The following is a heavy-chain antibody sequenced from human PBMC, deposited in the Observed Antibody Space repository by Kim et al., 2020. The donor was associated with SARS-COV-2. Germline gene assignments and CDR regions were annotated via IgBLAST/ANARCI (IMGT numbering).Heavy chain of an antibody. CDR1: GFSVSTSGVG. D-gene: IGHD6-13*01. CDR3: AHRRSSSSYYGDYFDY. Sequence: SGPTLVKPTQTLTLTCTVYGFSVSTSGVGVGWIRQPPGKALEWLALIYWDDDKRYRPSLKSRLTITKDTSKNQVVLTMTNMDPVDTATYYCAHRRSSSSYYGDYFDYWGQGTLVTVSA. CDR2: IYWDDDK. J-gene: IGHJ4*02. V-gene: IGHV2-5*02.